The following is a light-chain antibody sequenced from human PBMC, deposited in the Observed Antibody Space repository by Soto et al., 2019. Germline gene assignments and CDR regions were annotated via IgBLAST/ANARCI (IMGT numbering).Light chain of an antibody. CDR3: QQYGSSPRT. CDR1: QSVSSSY. V-gene: IGKV3-20*01. J-gene: IGKJ1*01. CDR2: GAS. Sequence: ENGLTQSAGTLSLSPGERATLSCRASQSVSSSYLAWYQQKPGQAPRLLIYGASSRATGIPDRFSGSGSGTDFTLTISRLEPEDFAVYYCQQYGSSPRTFGQGTKVDIK.